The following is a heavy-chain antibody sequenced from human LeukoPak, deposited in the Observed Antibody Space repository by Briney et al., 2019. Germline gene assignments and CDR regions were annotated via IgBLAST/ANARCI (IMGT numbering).Heavy chain of an antibody. D-gene: IGHD5-18*01. Sequence: GGSLRLSCAASGFTVSSNYMRWVRQAPGKGREWVSVIYSGGSTYHADAVKGRFTISRHISKNTLYLQMNSLRSEDTAVYYCARDLGYIYGYYYYGMDVWGQGTTVTVSS. V-gene: IGHV3-53*04. J-gene: IGHJ6*02. CDR3: ARDLGYIYGYYYYGMDV. CDR1: GFTVSSNY. CDR2: IYSGGST.